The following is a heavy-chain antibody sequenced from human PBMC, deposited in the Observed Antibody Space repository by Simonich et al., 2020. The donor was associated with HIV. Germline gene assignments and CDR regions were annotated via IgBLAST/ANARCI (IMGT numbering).Heavy chain of an antibody. J-gene: IGHJ4*02. Sequence: EVQLLESGGGLVQPGGSLRLSCAASGFTFSSSAMSWVRQAPGKGWGGVSVISGSGGSTYYADSVKGRFTISRDNSKNTLYLQMNSLRAEDTAVYYCAKDRYYNFWSGYYDYWGQGTLVTVSS. CDR2: ISGSGGST. CDR1: GFTFSSSA. V-gene: IGHV3-23*01. CDR3: AKDRYYNFWSGYYDY. D-gene: IGHD3-3*01.